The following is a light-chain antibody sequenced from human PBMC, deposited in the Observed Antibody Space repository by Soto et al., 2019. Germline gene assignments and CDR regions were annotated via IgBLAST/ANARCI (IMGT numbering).Light chain of an antibody. CDR1: ISDVGANNY. Sequence: QSALAQPPSASWSRGQSVTISCTGTISDVGANNYVSWYQHHPGNAPKLTIYDVTERPSGVPDRFSGSKSGNAASLTVSGLQSEDEADYYCGSYAGSNSWVFGGGTKLTVL. V-gene: IGLV2-8*01. J-gene: IGLJ3*02. CDR2: DVT. CDR3: GSYAGSNSWV.